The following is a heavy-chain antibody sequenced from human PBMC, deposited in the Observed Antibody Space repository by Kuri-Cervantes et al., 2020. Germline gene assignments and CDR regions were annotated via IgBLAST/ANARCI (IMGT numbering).Heavy chain of an antibody. J-gene: IGHJ6*02. CDR3: AKISGPGSYASRLDYYYYGMDV. CDR1: GFTFSSYG. V-gene: IGHV3-30*18. Sequence: LSLTCAASGFTFSSYGMHWVRQAPGKGLEWVAVISYDGSNKYYADSVKGRFTISRDNSKNTLYLQMNSLRAEDTAVYYCAKISGPGSYASRLDYYYYGMDVWGQGTTVTVSS. CDR2: ISYDGSNK. D-gene: IGHD1-26*01.